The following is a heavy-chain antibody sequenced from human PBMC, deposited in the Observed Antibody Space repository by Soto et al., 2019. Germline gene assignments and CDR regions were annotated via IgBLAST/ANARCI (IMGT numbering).Heavy chain of an antibody. D-gene: IGHD6-19*01. V-gene: IGHV4-30-4*01. Sequence: QVHLQESGPGLVKPSQTLSLTCFVSGGSINSADYYWSWIRQPPGKGLEWMGSILYTGNTHYNSSLRSRLAISVDTSKNRFSLSLNSVTAADTAVYYCAREGRPQSLDYWGQGVLVTVSS. CDR1: GGSINSADYY. CDR3: AREGRPQSLDY. CDR2: ILYTGNT. J-gene: IGHJ4*02.